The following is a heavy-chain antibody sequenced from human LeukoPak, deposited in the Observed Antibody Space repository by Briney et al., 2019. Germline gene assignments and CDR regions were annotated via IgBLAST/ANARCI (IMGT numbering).Heavy chain of an antibody. CDR1: GFTFSGSG. D-gene: IGHD1-14*01. CDR2: IRSDGSNK. CDR3: AKDSRNLPFDY. V-gene: IGHV3-30*02. Sequence: GGSLRLSCAASGFTFSGSGMHWVRQAPGKGLEWVAFIRSDGSNKYYADSVKGRFTISRDNSKNTLYLQMNSLRAEDTAVYYCAKDSRNLPFDYWGQGTLVTVSS. J-gene: IGHJ4*02.